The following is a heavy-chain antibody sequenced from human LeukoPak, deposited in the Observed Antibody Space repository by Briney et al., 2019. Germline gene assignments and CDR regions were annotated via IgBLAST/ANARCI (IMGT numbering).Heavy chain of an antibody. J-gene: IGHJ3*02. CDR1: GGSISSGDYY. CDR2: IYYSGST. V-gene: IGHV4-30-4*08. D-gene: IGHD2-8*01. CDR3: ASAPPGVAFDI. Sequence: PSETLSLTCTVSGGSISSGDYYWSWIRQPPGKGLEWIGYIYYSGSTYYNPSLKSRVTISVDTSKNQFSLKLSSVTAADTAVYYCASAPPGVAFDIWGQGTMGTVSS.